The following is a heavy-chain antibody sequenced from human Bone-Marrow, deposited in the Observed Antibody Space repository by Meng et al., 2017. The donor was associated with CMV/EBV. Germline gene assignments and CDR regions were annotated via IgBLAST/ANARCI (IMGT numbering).Heavy chain of an antibody. D-gene: IGHD5-18*01. CDR2: MNPNSGNT. CDR3: ARDNRYSYGSNFDY. J-gene: IGHJ4*02. Sequence: ASVKVSCKASGYTFTSYDINWVRQATGQGLEWMGWMNPNSGNTGYAQKFQGRVTITRNTSTSTAYMELSSLRSEDTALYYCARDNRYSYGSNFDYCGEGTLVAVSS. V-gene: IGHV1-8*03. CDR1: GYTFTSYD.